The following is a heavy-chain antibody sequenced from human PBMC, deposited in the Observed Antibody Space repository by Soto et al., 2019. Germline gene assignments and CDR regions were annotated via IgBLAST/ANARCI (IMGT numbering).Heavy chain of an antibody. V-gene: IGHV3-23*01. CDR3: AKGDLLRTTVTDTDAFDI. CDR2: ISGSGGST. Sequence: GGSLRLSCAASGFTFSSYAMSWVRQAPGKGLEWVSAISGSGGSTYYADSVKGRFTISRDNSKNTLYLQMNSLRAEDTAVYYCAKGDLLRTTVTDTDAFDIWGQGTMVTVSS. CDR1: GFTFSSYA. J-gene: IGHJ3*02. D-gene: IGHD4-17*01.